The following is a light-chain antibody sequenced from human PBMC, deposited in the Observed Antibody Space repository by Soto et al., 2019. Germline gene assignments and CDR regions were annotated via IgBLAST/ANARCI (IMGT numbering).Light chain of an antibody. V-gene: IGKV3-20*01. Sequence: EIVLTQSPGTLSLSPGERATLSCRASQSVSSTYLAWYQQKPGQAPRLLIYGASSRDTGIPDRFSGSGSGKDFTLTISRLEPEDSAVYYCQQYGTSPLTFGQGTKVEIK. J-gene: IGKJ1*01. CDR2: GAS. CDR3: QQYGTSPLT. CDR1: QSVSSTY.